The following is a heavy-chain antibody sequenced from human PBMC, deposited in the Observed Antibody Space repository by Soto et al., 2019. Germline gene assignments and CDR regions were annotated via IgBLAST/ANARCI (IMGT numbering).Heavy chain of an antibody. D-gene: IGHD3-3*01. CDR1: GFTFGDYA. Sequence: GGSLRLSCTASGFTFGDYAMSWFRQAPGKGLEWVGFIRSKAYGGTTEYAASVKGRFTISRDDSKSIAYLQMNSLKTEDTAVYYCTRDHHYDFHQISHRYYYYYMDVWGKGTTVTVSS. V-gene: IGHV3-49*03. CDR3: TRDHHYDFHQISHRYYYYYMDV. CDR2: IRSKAYGGTT. J-gene: IGHJ6*03.